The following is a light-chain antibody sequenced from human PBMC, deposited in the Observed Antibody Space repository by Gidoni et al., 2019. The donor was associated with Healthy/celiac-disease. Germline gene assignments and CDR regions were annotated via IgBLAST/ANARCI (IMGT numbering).Light chain of an antibody. CDR2: GAS. Sequence: ELVLPQSPATLSVSPGERATLSCSASQSVSSNLAWYQQKPGQAPRLLIYGASTRATGIPARFIGSGSGTEFTLSISSLQSEDFAVYYCQQYNNWPFLMYTFGQGTKLEIK. CDR1: QSVSSN. CDR3: QQYNNWPFLMYT. J-gene: IGKJ2*01. V-gene: IGKV3-15*01.